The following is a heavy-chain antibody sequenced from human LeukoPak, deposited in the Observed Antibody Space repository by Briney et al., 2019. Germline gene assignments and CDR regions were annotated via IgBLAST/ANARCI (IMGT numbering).Heavy chain of an antibody. Sequence: APVKVSCKASGYTFTNYYMHWVRQAPGQGLEWMGTINPGGGSTSYAQKFQGRVTMTRDTPTSTVYMELSSLRSEDTAVYYCARSPYSYALYYFDYWGQGTLVTVSS. J-gene: IGHJ4*02. CDR1: GYTFTNYY. CDR3: ARSPYSYALYYFDY. V-gene: IGHV1-46*01. CDR2: INPGGGST. D-gene: IGHD5-18*01.